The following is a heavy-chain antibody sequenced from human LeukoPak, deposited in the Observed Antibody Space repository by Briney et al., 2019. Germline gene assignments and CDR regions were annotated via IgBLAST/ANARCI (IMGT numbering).Heavy chain of an antibody. CDR2: IGTAGDT. D-gene: IGHD6-13*01. CDR3: ARANSSSWKDGAFDI. CDR1: GFTFSSYD. J-gene: IGHJ3*02. V-gene: IGHV3-13*04. Sequence: PGGSLRLSCAASGFTFSSYDMHWVRQATGKGLEWVSAIGTAGDTSYPGSVKGRFTISRENAKNSLYLQMISLRAGDTAVYYCARANSSSWKDGAFDIWGQGTMVTVSS.